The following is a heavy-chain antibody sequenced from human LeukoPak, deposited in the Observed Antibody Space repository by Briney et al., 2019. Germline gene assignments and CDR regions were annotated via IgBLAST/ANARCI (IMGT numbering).Heavy chain of an antibody. CDR2: IGGSGTST. V-gene: IGHV3-23*01. CDR3: AKLEMATIF. Sequence: GGSLRLTCAASGFTFSSFLMSWVRQAPGKGLEWVSVIGGSGTSTYYADSVKGRFTISRDNSKNTLHLQMNSLRVEDTAVYYCAKLEMATIFWGQGTPVTVSS. CDR1: GFTFSSFL. D-gene: IGHD5-24*01. J-gene: IGHJ4*02.